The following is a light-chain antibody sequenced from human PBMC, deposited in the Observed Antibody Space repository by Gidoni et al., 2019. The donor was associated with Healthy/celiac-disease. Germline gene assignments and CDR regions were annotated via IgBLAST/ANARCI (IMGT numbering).Light chain of an antibody. V-gene: IGLV1-44*01. Sequence: QSVLTQPPSASGTPGQRVTISCSGSSSNIGRNAVNWYHHLPGTAPKVLIYNNDQWPSGGPDRFSGSKSGTSASLAITGLQSEDEGDYYCATWDDRLNGYVFGTGTTVTVL. CDR2: NND. CDR3: ATWDDRLNGYV. J-gene: IGLJ1*01. CDR1: SSNIGRNA.